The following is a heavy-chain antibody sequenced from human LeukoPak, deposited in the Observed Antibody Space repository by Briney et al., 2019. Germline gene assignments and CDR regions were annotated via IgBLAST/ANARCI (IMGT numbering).Heavy chain of an antibody. CDR1: GFTFSSYG. Sequence: GGSLRLSCAASGFTFSSYGMHWVRQAPGKGLEWVAFIRYDGSNKYYADSVKGRFTISRDNSKNTLYLQMNSLRAEDTAVYYCATAYSGSYPPLWDWGQGTLVTVSS. CDR2: IRYDGSNK. D-gene: IGHD1-26*01. V-gene: IGHV3-30*02. CDR3: ATAYSGSYPPLWD. J-gene: IGHJ4*02.